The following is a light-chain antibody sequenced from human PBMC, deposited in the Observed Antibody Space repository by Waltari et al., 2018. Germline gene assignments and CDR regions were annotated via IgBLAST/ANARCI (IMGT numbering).Light chain of an antibody. CDR3: MQGTHWPRT. V-gene: IGKV2-30*02. CDR2: TVS. CDR1: QSLLHSIGNTY. Sequence: AVLTQSPLSLPVTLGQPASISCRSSQSLLHSIGNTYLIWFQQRPGQSPRRLIYTVSNRDSGVPDRFSGSGSGTDFTLKISRVEAEDVGVYYCMQGTHWPRTFGQGTKVEIK. J-gene: IGKJ1*01.